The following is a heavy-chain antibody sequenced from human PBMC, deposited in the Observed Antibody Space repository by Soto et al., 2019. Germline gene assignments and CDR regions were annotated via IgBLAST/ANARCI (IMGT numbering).Heavy chain of an antibody. Sequence: QITLKESGPTLVKPTQTLTLTCTFSGFSLSTSGVGVGWIRQPPGKALEWLALIYWDDDKRYSPSLKSRLTITKETSKNQLVLTMTNMDPVDTATYYCAHRPMADSRSYGMDVWGQGTTVTVSS. J-gene: IGHJ6*02. CDR2: IYWDDDK. D-gene: IGHD6-13*01. CDR1: GFSLSTSGVG. CDR3: AHRPMADSRSYGMDV. V-gene: IGHV2-5*02.